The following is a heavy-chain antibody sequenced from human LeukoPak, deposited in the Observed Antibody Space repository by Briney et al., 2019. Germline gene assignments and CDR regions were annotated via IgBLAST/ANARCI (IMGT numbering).Heavy chain of an antibody. Sequence: GGSLRLSCAASGFTFSDYSMHWVRQAPGKGLNWVAFIRYDGNNKYYADSVKGRFTISRDNAKNSLYLQMNSLRAEDTAVYYCARDRGGSYQRSATDAFDIWGQGTMVTVSS. J-gene: IGHJ3*02. CDR2: IRYDGNNK. CDR3: ARDRGGSYQRSATDAFDI. CDR1: GFTFSDYS. D-gene: IGHD1-26*01. V-gene: IGHV3-30*02.